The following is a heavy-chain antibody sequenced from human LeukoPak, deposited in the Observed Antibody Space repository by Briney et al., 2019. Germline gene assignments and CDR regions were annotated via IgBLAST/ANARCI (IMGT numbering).Heavy chain of an antibody. Sequence: GASVKVSCKASGGTFSSYAISWVRQAPGQGLEWMGGIIPIFGTANYAQKLQGRVTITADKSTSTAYMELSSLRSEDTAVYYCARRRVLENSSGWDGALYYFDYWGQGTLVTVSS. CDR1: GGTFSSYA. V-gene: IGHV1-69*06. J-gene: IGHJ4*02. CDR2: IIPIFGTA. D-gene: IGHD6-19*01. CDR3: ARRRVLENSSGWDGALYYFDY.